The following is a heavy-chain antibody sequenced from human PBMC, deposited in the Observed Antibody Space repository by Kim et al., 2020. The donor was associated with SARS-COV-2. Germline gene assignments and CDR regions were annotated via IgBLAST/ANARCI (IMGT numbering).Heavy chain of an antibody. D-gene: IGHD1-1*01. Sequence: GGSLRLSCVASGFTFSIYAMSWVRQAPGKGLEWVSGFSGSGGGTFYAESVKGRFTISRDNSKNTLYMQMNSLRDEDTAVYYCMKGTATDNWGQGTLVTVSS. CDR2: FSGSGGGT. J-gene: IGHJ4*02. CDR3: MKGTATDN. V-gene: IGHV3-23*01. CDR1: GFTFSIYA.